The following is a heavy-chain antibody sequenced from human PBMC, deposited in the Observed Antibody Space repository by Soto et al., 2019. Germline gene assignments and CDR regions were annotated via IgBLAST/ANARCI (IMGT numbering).Heavy chain of an antibody. CDR2: IWYDGSNK. V-gene: IGHV3-33*01. Sequence: GGSLRLSCAASGFTFSSYGMHWVRQAPGKGLEWVAVIWYDGSNKYYADSVKGRFTISRDNSKNTLYMQMNSLRADDTADYSCARDTRYYSGGSCFAIFDYWGQGTLVTVSS. J-gene: IGHJ4*02. CDR3: ARDTRYYSGGSCFAIFDY. CDR1: GFTFSSYG. D-gene: IGHD2-15*01.